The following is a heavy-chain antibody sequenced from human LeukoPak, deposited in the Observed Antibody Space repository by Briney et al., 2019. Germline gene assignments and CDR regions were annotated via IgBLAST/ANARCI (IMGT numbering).Heavy chain of an antibody. Sequence: ASVKVSSKASGYTFTSYYMRWVRQAPGQGLEWMGIINPSGGGTSYAQKFQGRVTMTRDRATSTVYMALSRLRSEDTAVYYCARAIRYYYDSSGYYLDYWGQGTLVTVSS. J-gene: IGHJ4*02. CDR2: INPSGGGT. D-gene: IGHD3-22*01. CDR1: GYTFTSYY. V-gene: IGHV1-46*01. CDR3: ARAIRYYYDSSGYYLDY.